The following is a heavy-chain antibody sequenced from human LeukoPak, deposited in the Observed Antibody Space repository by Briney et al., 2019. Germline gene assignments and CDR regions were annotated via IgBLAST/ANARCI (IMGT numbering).Heavy chain of an antibody. CDR3: DSAGYDSCGYYYNYFDY. J-gene: IGHJ4*02. CDR1: GYSFTSYW. CDR2: IYPGDFDT. Sequence: GESLKISCKGSGYSFTSYWITWVRQMPGKGLEWMGIIYPGDFDTRYSPSFQGQVTISADKSISTAYLQWSSLKASDTAMYYCDSAGYDSCGYYYNYFDYWGQGTLVTVSS. V-gene: IGHV5-51*01. D-gene: IGHD3-22*01.